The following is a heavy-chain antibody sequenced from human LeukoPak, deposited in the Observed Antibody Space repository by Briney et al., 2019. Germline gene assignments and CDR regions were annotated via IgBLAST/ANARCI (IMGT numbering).Heavy chain of an antibody. Sequence: PGGSLRLSCAASGFTFSNAWMSWVRQAPGKGLEWVGRIKSKTDGGTTDYAAPVKGRFTISRDDSKNTLYLQMNSLKTEDTAVYYCTTEWGSGSYYFGYWGQGTLVTVPS. CDR2: IKSKTDGGTT. V-gene: IGHV3-15*01. CDR3: TTEWGSGSYYFGY. CDR1: GFTFSNAW. J-gene: IGHJ4*02. D-gene: IGHD1-26*01.